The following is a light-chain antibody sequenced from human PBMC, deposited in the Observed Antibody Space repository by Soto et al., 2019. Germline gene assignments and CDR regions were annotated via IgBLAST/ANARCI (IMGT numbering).Light chain of an antibody. CDR1: SSNIWAGYD. Sequence: QSVLTQPPSVSGARGQRVTISCTGSSSNIWAGYDVHWYQQLPGTAPKLLIYGNSNRPSGVPDRFSGSKSGTAASLAITGLQAEDEADYYCQSYDSSRSGWVFGGGTKLTVL. CDR3: QSYDSSRSGWV. J-gene: IGLJ3*02. V-gene: IGLV1-40*01. CDR2: GNS.